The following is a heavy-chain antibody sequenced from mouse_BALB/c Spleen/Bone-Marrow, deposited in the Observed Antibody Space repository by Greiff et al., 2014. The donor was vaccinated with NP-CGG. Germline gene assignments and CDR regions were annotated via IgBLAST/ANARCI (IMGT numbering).Heavy chain of an antibody. CDR3: ARYCYGSSYWYFDV. V-gene: IGHV3-8*02. Sequence: EVKLVESGPSLVKPSQTLSLTCSVTGDSITSGYWNWIRKFPGNKLEYMGYISYSGSTYYNPSLKSRISITRDTSKNQYYLQLNSVTTEDTATYYCARYCYGSSYWYFDVWGAGTTVTVSS. D-gene: IGHD1-1*01. J-gene: IGHJ1*01. CDR1: GDSITSGY. CDR2: ISYSGST.